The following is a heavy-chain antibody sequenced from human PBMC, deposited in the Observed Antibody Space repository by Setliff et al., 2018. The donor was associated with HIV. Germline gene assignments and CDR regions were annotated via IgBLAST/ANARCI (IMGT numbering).Heavy chain of an antibody. V-gene: IGHV4-4*07. D-gene: IGHD3-22*01. CDR3: ASLMSDDSSGYYLPFDY. CDR2: IYTSGST. CDR1: GGSISSYY. Sequence: SETLSLTCTVSGGSISSYYWSWIRQPAGKGLEWIGRIYTSGSTNYNPSLKSRVTMSIDTSKNQFSLKLSSVTAADTAVYYCASLMSDDSSGYYLPFDYWGQGTLVTVSS. J-gene: IGHJ4*02.